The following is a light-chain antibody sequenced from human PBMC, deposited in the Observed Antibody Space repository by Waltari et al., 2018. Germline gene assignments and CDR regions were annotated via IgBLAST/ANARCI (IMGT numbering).Light chain of an antibody. CDR1: SSDIGGYNY. V-gene: IGLV2-14*03. CDR3: SSYITSSTLEL. CDR2: DVS. J-gene: IGLJ2*01. Sequence: QSALTQPASVSGSPGPSITISCTGTSSDIGGYNYVSWYQQHPGKAPKLMLYDVSNRPSGVSNRFSGSKSGNTASLTISGLQAEDEADYYCSSYITSSTLELFGGGTSLTVL.